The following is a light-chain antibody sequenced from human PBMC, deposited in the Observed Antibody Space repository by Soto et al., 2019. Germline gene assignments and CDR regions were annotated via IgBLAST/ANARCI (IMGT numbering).Light chain of an antibody. CDR3: QQYGSSPRMYT. V-gene: IGKV3-20*01. CDR1: QSVSSSY. J-gene: IGKJ2*01. Sequence: EIVLTQSPGTLSLPAGQRATLSCRASQSVSSSYLAWYQQKPGQAPRLLIYGASSRATGIPDRFSGSGSGTDFTLTISRLEPEDFAVYYCQQYGSSPRMYTFGQGTKLEIK. CDR2: GAS.